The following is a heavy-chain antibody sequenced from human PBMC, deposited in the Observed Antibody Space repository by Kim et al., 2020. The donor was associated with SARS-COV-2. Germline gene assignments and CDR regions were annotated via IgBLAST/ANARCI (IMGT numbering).Heavy chain of an antibody. CDR1: GYTFTSYA. Sequence: ASVKVSCKASGYTFTSYAMNWVRQAPGQGLEWMGWINTNTGNPTYAQGFTGRFVFSLDTSVSTAYLQISSLKAEDTAVYYCASGGTLEWLSRSPFYYFDYWGQGTLVTVSS. CDR2: INTNTGNP. CDR3: ASGGTLEWLSRSPFYYFDY. J-gene: IGHJ4*02. V-gene: IGHV7-4-1*02. D-gene: IGHD3-3*01.